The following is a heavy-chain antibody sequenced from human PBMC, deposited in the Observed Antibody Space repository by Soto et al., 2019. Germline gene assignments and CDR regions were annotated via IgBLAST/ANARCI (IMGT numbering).Heavy chain of an antibody. D-gene: IGHD6-6*01. CDR1: GFTFSSYA. Sequence: QVQLVESGGGVVQPGRSLRLSCAASGFTFSSYAMHWVRQAPGKGLEWVAVISYDGSNKYYADSVKGRFTISRDNSKNTLYLQMNSLRAEDTAVYYCARDPNLPSRVAARPYYFDYWGQGTLVTVSS. V-gene: IGHV3-30-3*01. CDR2: ISYDGSNK. J-gene: IGHJ4*02. CDR3: ARDPNLPSRVAARPYYFDY.